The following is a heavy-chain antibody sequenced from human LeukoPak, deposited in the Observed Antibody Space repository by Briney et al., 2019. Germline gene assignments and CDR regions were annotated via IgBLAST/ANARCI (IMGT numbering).Heavy chain of an antibody. Sequence: GESLKISCKGSGYSFTSYWIGWVRQMPGKGLEWMGIIYPGDSDTRYSPSFQGQVTISADKSISTAYLQWSSLKASDTAMYYCARRGEGSSSWYLRAFDIWGQGTMVTVSS. V-gene: IGHV5-51*01. CDR1: GYSFTSYW. D-gene: IGHD6-13*01. CDR3: ARRGEGSSSWYLRAFDI. J-gene: IGHJ3*02. CDR2: IYPGDSDT.